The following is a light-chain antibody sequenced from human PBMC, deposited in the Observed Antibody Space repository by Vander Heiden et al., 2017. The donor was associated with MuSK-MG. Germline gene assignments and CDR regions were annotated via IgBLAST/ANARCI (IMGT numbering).Light chain of an antibody. J-gene: IGLJ1*01. Sequence: SYELTHPPSVSVRPGQTAIITCSGENLGDKYACWYQQKPGQSPVLVIYQGSKRPSGIPERFSGSNSGNTATLTISGTQAVDEADDYCQAWDSSTLYVFGTGTKVTVL. V-gene: IGLV3-1*01. CDR3: QAWDSSTLYV. CDR2: QGS. CDR1: NLGDKY.